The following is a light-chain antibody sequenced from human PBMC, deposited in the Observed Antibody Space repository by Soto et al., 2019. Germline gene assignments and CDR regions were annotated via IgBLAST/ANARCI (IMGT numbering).Light chain of an antibody. CDR1: SSVSTRD. CDR2: GAS. J-gene: IGKJ1*01. Sequence: IVMTQSPATLSVSPVERATLSCRASSSVSTRDLAWYQQKPGQAPRLLIYGASSRATGIPDRFSGSGSGTDFTLTISRLEPEDFAVYYCLQYGGLPRTFGQGTKVDIK. CDR3: LQYGGLPRT. V-gene: IGKV3-20*01.